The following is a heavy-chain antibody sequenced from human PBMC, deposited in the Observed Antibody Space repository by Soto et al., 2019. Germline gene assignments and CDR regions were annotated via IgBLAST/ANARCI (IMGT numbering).Heavy chain of an antibody. CDR2: ISSSGSTI. D-gene: IGHD2-2*01. CDR3: ARVQLGYCSSTSCCSDYGMDV. J-gene: IGHJ6*02. V-gene: IGHV3-48*03. CDR1: GFTFSSYE. Sequence: PGGSLRLSCAASGFTFSSYEMNWVRQAPGKGLGWDSYISSSGSTIYYADSVKGRFTISRDNAKNSLYLQMNSLRAEDTAVYYCARVQLGYCSSTSCCSDYGMDVWGQGTTVTVSS.